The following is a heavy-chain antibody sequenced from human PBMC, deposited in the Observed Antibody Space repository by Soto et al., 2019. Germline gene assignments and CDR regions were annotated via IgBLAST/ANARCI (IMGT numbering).Heavy chain of an antibody. CDR2: INHSGST. D-gene: IGHD3-10*01. CDR3: ARGRKGSGSYYDPSNLDYYYGMDV. V-gene: IGHV4-34*01. CDR1: GGSFSGYY. Sequence: SETLSLTCAVYGGSFSGYYWSWIRQXXGKGLXXXXXINHSGSTHYNPSLKSRVTISVDTSKNQFSPKLSSVTAADTAVYYCARGRKGSGSYYDPSNLDYYYGMDVWGQGTTVTVSS. J-gene: IGHJ6*02.